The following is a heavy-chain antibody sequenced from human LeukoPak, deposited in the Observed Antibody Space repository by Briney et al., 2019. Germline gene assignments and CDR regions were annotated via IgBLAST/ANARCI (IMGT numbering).Heavy chain of an antibody. CDR1: GDSFTSYW. Sequence: GESLKISCKGSGDSFTSYWIGWLRQMPGKGLEWMGIIYAGDSDTRYSPSFQGQVTISADKSISTAYPQWSSLKASDTAMYYCARQYCSSTSCSYGMDVWGQGTTVTVSS. D-gene: IGHD2-2*01. V-gene: IGHV5-51*01. CDR2: IYAGDSDT. J-gene: IGHJ6*02. CDR3: ARQYCSSTSCSYGMDV.